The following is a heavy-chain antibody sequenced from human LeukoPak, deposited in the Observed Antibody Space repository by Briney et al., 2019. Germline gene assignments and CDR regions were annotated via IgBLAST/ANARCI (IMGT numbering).Heavy chain of an antibody. CDR3: ARVGEQWLANWFDP. D-gene: IGHD6-19*01. CDR2: IYYSGST. V-gene: IGHV4-59*12. J-gene: IGHJ5*02. CDR1: GGSISSYY. Sequence: SETLSLTCTVSGGSISSYYWSWIRQPPGKGLEYIGYIYYSGSTNYNPSLKSRVTISVDTSKNQFSLKLNSVTAADTAVYYCARVGEQWLANWFDPWGQGTLVTVSS.